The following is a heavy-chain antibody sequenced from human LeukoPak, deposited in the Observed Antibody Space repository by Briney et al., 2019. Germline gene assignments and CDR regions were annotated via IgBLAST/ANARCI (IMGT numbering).Heavy chain of an antibody. CDR2: IYSGGST. V-gene: IGHV3-53*01. Sequence: GGSLRLSCAASGFTVSSNYMSWVRQAPGKGLEWVSVIYSGGSTYYADSVKGRFTISRDNAKNSLYLQMNSLRAEDTAVYYCARSEWLRFRGAFDIWGQGTMVTVSS. J-gene: IGHJ3*02. CDR1: GFTVSSNY. CDR3: ARSEWLRFRGAFDI. D-gene: IGHD5-12*01.